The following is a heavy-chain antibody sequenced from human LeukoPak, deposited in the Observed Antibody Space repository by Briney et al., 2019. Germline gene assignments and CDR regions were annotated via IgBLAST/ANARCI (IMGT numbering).Heavy chain of an antibody. V-gene: IGHV3-33*01. D-gene: IGHD2-2*01. CDR2: IWSDGGKS. CDR1: GFTFSAYG. J-gene: IGHJ4*02. Sequence: GGSLKLSCAASGFTFSAYGMHWVRQAPGKGLEWVAVIWSDGGKSYNSDSVKGRFTISRDNSKNTLYLQMNSLRADDTAVYYCATDSIGPATDFDYWGQGTLVTVSS. CDR3: ATDSIGPATDFDY.